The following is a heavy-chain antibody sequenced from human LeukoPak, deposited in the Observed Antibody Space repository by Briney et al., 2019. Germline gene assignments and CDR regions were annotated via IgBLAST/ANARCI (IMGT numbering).Heavy chain of an antibody. J-gene: IGHJ5*02. V-gene: IGHV3-30*02. CDR1: GFSITTYG. D-gene: IGHD3-16*01. CDR2: MRSDGTSK. Sequence: PGGSLRLSCVASGFSITTYGMLWVRQAPGKGLQWVAFMRSDGTSKYYGDSVEGRFTISRDNSKSTLYLLMNSLSAEDTGIYYCAKDRPIKGGFDPWGQGTPVTVSS. CDR3: AKDRPIKGGFDP.